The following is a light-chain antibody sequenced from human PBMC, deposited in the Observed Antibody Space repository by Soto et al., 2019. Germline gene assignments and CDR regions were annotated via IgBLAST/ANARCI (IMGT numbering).Light chain of an antibody. V-gene: IGLV2-14*01. Sequence: QSALTQPASVSGSPGQSITISCTGTSSDVGGYNLVSWYQHHPGKAPKLIIYEVTNRPSGVSNRFSGSKSGNTASLTISGLQTEDESDYYCSSFTSSNTLVVFGGGTKVTVL. CDR3: SSFTSSNTLVV. CDR2: EVT. J-gene: IGLJ2*01. CDR1: SSDVGGYNL.